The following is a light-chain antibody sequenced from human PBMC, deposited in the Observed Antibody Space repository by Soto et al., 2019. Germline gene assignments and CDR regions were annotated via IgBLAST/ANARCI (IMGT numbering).Light chain of an antibody. CDR2: GVN. J-gene: IGLJ3*02. CDR3: YSYAGSDRGV. CDR1: SSDVGGYNS. V-gene: IGLV2-8*01. Sequence: QSVLTQPPSASGSPGQSVTISCTGTSSDVGGYNSVSWYQQHPGKGPKLLIYGVNMRPSGVPDRFSGSKSGNTASLTVSGLQAEDEAYYYCYSYAGSDRGVFGGGTKLTVL.